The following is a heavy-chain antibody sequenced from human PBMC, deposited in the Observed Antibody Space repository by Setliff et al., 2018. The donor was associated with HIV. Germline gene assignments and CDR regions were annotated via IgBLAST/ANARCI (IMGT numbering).Heavy chain of an antibody. CDR1: GGSITSTTYY. V-gene: IGHV4-39*02. Sequence: PSETLSLTCTVSGGSITSTTYYWGWIRQPPGKGLEWIGTIHYTGNTYHNPSLKSRVTISVEASKNQISPKLTAVTAADSAVYYCAREGDGIDFWGQGTLVTVSS. CDR2: IHYTGNT. J-gene: IGHJ4*02. D-gene: IGHD2-21*02. CDR3: AREGDGIDF.